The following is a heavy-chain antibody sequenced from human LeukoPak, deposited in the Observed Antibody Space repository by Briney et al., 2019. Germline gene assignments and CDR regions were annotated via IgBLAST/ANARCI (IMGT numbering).Heavy chain of an antibody. D-gene: IGHD1-26*01. J-gene: IGHJ5*02. CDR1: GYTFDDEY. CDR2: INPKNGDT. Sequence: ASVWVSRKASGYTFDDEYIHWVRQAPGLGLEWMGWINPKNGDTNYAQKFQGRDTMTRDTSISTAYMELRRLKSDDSAVYYCARRVQKLVGTNWFDPWGQGTLVTVSS. V-gene: IGHV1-2*02. CDR3: ARRVQKLVGTNWFDP.